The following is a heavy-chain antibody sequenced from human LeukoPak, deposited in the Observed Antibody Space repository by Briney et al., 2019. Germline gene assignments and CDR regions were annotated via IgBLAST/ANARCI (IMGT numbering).Heavy chain of an antibody. D-gene: IGHD3-10*01. CDR3: ARFRYGSGSYYIDY. CDR2: INHSGST. V-gene: IGHV4-34*01. CDR1: GGSFSGYY. J-gene: IGHJ4*02. Sequence: SVTLFLTCAVYGGSFSGYYWSWIRQPPGKGLEWIGEINHSGSTNYNPSLKSRVTISVDTSKNQFSLKLSSVTAADTAVYYCARFRYGSGSYYIDYWGQGTLVTVSS.